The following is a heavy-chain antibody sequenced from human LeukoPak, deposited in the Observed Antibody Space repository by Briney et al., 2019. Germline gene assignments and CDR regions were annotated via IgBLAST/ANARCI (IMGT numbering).Heavy chain of an antibody. V-gene: IGHV4-38-2*01. J-gene: IGHJ4*02. D-gene: IGHD6-19*01. CDR1: GYSISTGYY. CDR3: ARSVAGYFDY. CDR2: IYHSGST. Sequence: PSETLSLTCAVSGYSISTGYYWGWIRQPPGKGLEWIGSIYHSGSTYYNPSLKSRVTTSVDTSKNQFSLKVTSVTAADTAMYICARSVAGYFDYWGQGTLVTVSS.